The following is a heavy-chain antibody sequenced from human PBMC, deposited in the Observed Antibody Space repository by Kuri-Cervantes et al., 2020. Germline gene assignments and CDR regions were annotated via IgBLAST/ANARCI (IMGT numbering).Heavy chain of an antibody. CDR3: ARIGYYDFWSGYYTGPWFDP. J-gene: IGHJ5*02. D-gene: IGHD3-3*01. CDR1: GYTFTSYC. Sequence: ASVKVSCKASGYTFTSYCMHWVRQAPGQGLEWMGIINPSGGSTSYAQKFQGRVTMTRDTSTSTVYMELRSLRSDDTAVYYCARIGYYDFWSGYYTGPWFDPWGQGTLVTVSS. V-gene: IGHV1-46*01. CDR2: INPSGGST.